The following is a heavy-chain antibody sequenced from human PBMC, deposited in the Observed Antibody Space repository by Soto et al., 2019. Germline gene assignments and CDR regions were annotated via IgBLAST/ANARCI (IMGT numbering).Heavy chain of an antibody. CDR2: IDSSYSQT. Sequence: PLESLNIPCKGSGYSPAGFLLTWVPQKPGKGPGWMGRIDSSYSQTYYSPPFRANLPISVPKPITTVFLQWMSLRASDTAMYYCARQIYDSDTGPNFQYYFDSWGQGTPVTVSS. J-gene: IGHJ4*02. CDR1: GYSPAGFL. CDR3: ARQIYDSDTGPNFQYYFDS. D-gene: IGHD3-22*01. V-gene: IGHV5-10-1*01.